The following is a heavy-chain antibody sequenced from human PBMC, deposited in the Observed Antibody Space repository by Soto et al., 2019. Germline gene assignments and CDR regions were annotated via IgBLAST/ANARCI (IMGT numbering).Heavy chain of an antibody. CDR1: GFTLSDYY. V-gene: IGHV3-72*01. J-gene: IGHJ6*02. Sequence: GSLRLSCVASGFTLSDYYVDWVRQAPGKGLEWVGRTRDKPNSYTTEYAASVEGRFTISRDDSKNSLYLQLNSLNTEGTAVYYCGRGGYRHYSAYYYYALDVWGQGTTVTVSS. CDR3: GRGGYRHYSAYYYYALDV. D-gene: IGHD4-4*01. CDR2: TRDKPNSYTT.